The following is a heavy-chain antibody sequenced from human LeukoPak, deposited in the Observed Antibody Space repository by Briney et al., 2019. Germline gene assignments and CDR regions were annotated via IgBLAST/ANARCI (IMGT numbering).Heavy chain of an antibody. CDR3: ARQGTSTWKLDC. CDR1: GGSISGSTYY. D-gene: IGHD6-13*01. V-gene: IGHV4-39*01. CDR2: IYHGGAT. Sequence: SETLSLTCIVSGGSISGSTYYWGWIRQPPGKGLEWIGSIYHGGATHYNPSLKSRVTISVDTSKNQFSLKVSSVTAVDTAVYYCARQGTSTWKLDCWGQGTLVTVSS. J-gene: IGHJ4*02.